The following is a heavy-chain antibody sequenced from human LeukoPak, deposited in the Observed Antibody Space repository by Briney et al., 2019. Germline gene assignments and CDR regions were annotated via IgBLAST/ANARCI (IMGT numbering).Heavy chain of an antibody. CDR2: ISGSAGNT. Sequence: GGSLRLSCAASGFTFNTNAMYWVRQAPGKGLEWVSSISGSAGNTFYRDSVKGRFTISRDVSKNTLYLQMDSLRAEDTAVYYCGKNRYSGSLSPFDIWGQGTMVTVSS. J-gene: IGHJ3*02. CDR1: GFTFNTNA. V-gene: IGHV3-23*01. D-gene: IGHD1-26*01. CDR3: GKNRYSGSLSPFDI.